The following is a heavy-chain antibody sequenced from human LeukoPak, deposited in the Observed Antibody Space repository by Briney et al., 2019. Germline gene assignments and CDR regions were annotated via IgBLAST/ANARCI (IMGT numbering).Heavy chain of an antibody. V-gene: IGHV4-59*01. CDR3: ARKKDWENAFDI. CDR1: GGSISSYY. J-gene: IGHJ3*02. D-gene: IGHD1-26*01. CDR2: IYYSGST. Sequence: SETLSLTCTVSGGSISSYYWSWIRQPPGKGLEWIGYIYYSGSTNYNPSLKSRVTISVDTSKNQFSLKLSSVTAADTAVYYCARKKDWENAFDIWGQGTMVTVSS.